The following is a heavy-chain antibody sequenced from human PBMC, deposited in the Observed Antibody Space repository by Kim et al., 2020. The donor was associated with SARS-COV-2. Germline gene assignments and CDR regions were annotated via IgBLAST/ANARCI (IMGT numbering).Heavy chain of an antibody. V-gene: IGHV3-49*04. CDR2: IRSKAYGGTT. CDR1: GFTFGDYA. J-gene: IGHJ6*02. CDR3: TTSSGGGYYYYGMDV. D-gene: IGHD6-19*01. Sequence: GGSLRLSCTASGFTFGDYAMSWVRQAPGKGLEWVGFIRSKAYGGTTEYAASVKGRFTISRDDSKSIAYLQMNSLKTEDTAVYYCTTSSGGGYYYYGMDVWGQGTTVTVSS.